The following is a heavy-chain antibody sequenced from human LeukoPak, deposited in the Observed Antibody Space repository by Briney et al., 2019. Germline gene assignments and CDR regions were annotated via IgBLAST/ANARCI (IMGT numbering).Heavy chain of an antibody. CDR2: IIPIFGTA. V-gene: IGHV1-69*05. D-gene: IGHD3-22*01. J-gene: IGHJ3*02. CDR1: GGTFSSYA. CDR3: ARDPTPVYYYDSGCAFDI. Sequence: SVKVSCKASGGTFSSYAISWVRQAPGQGLEWMGRIIPIFGTANYAQKFQGRVTITTDESTSTAYMELSSLRSEDTAVYYCARDPTPVYYYDSGCAFDIWGQGTMGTVSS.